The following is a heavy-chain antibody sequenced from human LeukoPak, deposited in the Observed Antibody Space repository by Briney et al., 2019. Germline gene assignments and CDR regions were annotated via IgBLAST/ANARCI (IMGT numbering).Heavy chain of an antibody. Sequence: PGGSLRLSCAASGFTFSTYAVTWVRQAPGKGLEWVSAITGSGGGTYYADSVKGRFTISRDNPKNTLYLQMSSLRAEDTAVYYCAKDRGRYYDSSGYYWGYYFDSWGQGILVTVST. J-gene: IGHJ4*02. CDR3: AKDRGRYYDSSGYYWGYYFDS. V-gene: IGHV3-23*01. CDR1: GFTFSTYA. D-gene: IGHD3-22*01. CDR2: ITGSGGGT.